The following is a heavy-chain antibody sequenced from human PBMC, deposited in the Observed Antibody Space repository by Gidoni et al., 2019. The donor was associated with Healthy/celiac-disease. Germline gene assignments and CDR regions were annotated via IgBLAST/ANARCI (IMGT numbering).Heavy chain of an antibody. CDR2: IWYDGSNK. CDR1: GFPCSSYG. V-gene: IGHV3-33*01. Sequence: QVQLVESGGGVVQPGRSLRLSCAASGFPCSSYGMHWVRQAPGKGLEWVAVIWYDGSNKYYADSVKGRFIISRDNSKNTLYLQMNSLRAEDTAVYYCARDSGSSYFDYWGQGTLVTVSS. CDR3: ARDSGSSYFDY. J-gene: IGHJ4*02. D-gene: IGHD1-26*01.